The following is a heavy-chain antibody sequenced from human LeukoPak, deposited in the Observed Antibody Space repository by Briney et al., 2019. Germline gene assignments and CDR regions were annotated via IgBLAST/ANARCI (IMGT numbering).Heavy chain of an antibody. Sequence: GGSLRLSCAASGFTFSSYAMSWVRQAPGKGLEWVSAISGSGGSTYYADSVKGRFTISRDNSKNTLYLQMNSLRAEDTAVYYCAKSSYYDSSGFYREYYFDYWGQGTLVTVSS. CDR1: GFTFSSYA. D-gene: IGHD3-22*01. V-gene: IGHV3-23*01. CDR3: AKSSYYDSSGFYREYYFDY. CDR2: ISGSGGST. J-gene: IGHJ4*02.